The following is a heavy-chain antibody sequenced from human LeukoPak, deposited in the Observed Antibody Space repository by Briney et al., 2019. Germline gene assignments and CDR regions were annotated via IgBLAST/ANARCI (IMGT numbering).Heavy chain of an antibody. J-gene: IGHJ4*02. V-gene: IGHV1-2*06. CDR3: ATLSDSSSDY. CDR2: INPNSGGT. Sequence: ASVNVSCKASGYTFTDYYMHWVRQAPGQGLEWMGRINPNSGGTNYAQDFQGRVTMAKDTSISIAYMELSRLRSDDTAVYYCATLSDSSSDYWGQGTLVTVSS. D-gene: IGHD6-13*01. CDR1: GYTFTDYY.